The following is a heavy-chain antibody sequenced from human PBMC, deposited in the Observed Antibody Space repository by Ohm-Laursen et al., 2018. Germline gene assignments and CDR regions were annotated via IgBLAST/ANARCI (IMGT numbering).Heavy chain of an antibody. CDR1: GFTFSRYS. V-gene: IGHV3-21*04. CDR2: ISSSSYI. J-gene: IGHJ4*02. Sequence: SLRLSCAATGFTFSRYSMNWVRQAPGKGLEWVSSISSSSYIYYADSVKGRFTISRDNSKNTLYLQMNSLRAEDTAVYYCAKEDYFDYWGQGTLVSVSS. CDR3: AKEDYFDY.